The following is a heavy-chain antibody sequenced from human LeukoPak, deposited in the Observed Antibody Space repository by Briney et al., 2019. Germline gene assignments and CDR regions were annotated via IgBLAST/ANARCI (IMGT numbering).Heavy chain of an antibody. Sequence: TSETLSLTCTVSGGSISSYYWSWIRQPAGKGLEWIGRIYTSGSTNYNPSLKSRVTMSVDTSKNQFSLKLSSVTAADTAVYYCARDYYDSSGYLKPYYYYGMDVWGQGTTVTVSS. D-gene: IGHD3-22*01. CDR1: GGSISSYY. V-gene: IGHV4-4*07. CDR3: ARDYYDSSGYLKPYYYYGMDV. J-gene: IGHJ6*02. CDR2: IYTSGST.